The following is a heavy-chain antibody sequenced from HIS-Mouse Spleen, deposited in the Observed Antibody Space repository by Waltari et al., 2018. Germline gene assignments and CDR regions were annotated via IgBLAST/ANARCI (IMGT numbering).Heavy chain of an antibody. Sequence: EVQLVESGGGLVQPGGSLRLSCSASGFTFSSDWMHWVRQAPGKGLVWVSRINSDGSSTSYADSVKGRFTISRDNAKNTLYLQMNSLRAEDTAVYYCARDLELDAFDIWGQGTMVTVSS. CDR1: GFTFSSDW. D-gene: IGHD1-1*01. CDR3: ARDLELDAFDI. J-gene: IGHJ3*02. CDR2: INSDGSST. V-gene: IGHV3-74*01.